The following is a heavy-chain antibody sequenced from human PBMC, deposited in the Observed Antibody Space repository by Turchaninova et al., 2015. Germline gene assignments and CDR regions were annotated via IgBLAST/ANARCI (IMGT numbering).Heavy chain of an antibody. CDR3: TSTEYWYFDL. Sequence: EVQLVESGGGLVQPGRSLRLSCTASGFTFGDYAMSWVRQAPGKGLCGVGLVGSRAYGGNREYARSGNAELRTLRNDAKGIAYLKRNSLKTEDAAVYYCTSTEYWYFDLWGRGTLVTVSS. CDR2: VGSRAYGGNR. J-gene: IGHJ2*01. CDR1: GFTFGDYA. V-gene: IGHV3-49*04.